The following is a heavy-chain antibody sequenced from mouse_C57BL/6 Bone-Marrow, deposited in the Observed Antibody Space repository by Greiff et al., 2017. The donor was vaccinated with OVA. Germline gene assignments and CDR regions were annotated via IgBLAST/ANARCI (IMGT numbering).Heavy chain of an antibody. CDR1: GFTFSDYY. J-gene: IGHJ2*01. Sequence: DVMLVESEGGLVQPGSSMKLSCTASGFTFSDYYMAWVRQVPEKGLEWVANINYDGSSTYYLDSLKSRFIISRDNAKNILYLQMSSLKSEDTATYYWAREGSLSMRLRRGYYFDYWGQGTTLTVSS. V-gene: IGHV5-16*01. D-gene: IGHD2-4*01. CDR2: INYDGSST. CDR3: AREGSLSMRLRRGYYFDY.